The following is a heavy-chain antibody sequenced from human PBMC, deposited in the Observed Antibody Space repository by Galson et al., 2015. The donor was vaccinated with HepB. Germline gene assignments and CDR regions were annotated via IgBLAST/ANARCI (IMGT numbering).Heavy chain of an antibody. J-gene: IGHJ3*02. CDR2: INGSGGTT. CDR1: GFMFSSYA. CDR3: VKDRSVINYHDAFDI. D-gene: IGHD4-11*01. V-gene: IGHV3-23*01. Sequence: SLRLSCAASGFMFSSYAMSWVRQAPGKGLEWVLVINGSGGTTEYADSVKGRFTISRDNSKNTLYLQMSSLRAEDTAVYYCVKDRSVINYHDAFDIWGQGTMVTVSS.